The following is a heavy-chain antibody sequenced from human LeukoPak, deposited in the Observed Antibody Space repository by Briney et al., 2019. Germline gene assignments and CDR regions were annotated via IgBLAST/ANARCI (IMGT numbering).Heavy chain of an antibody. V-gene: IGHV1-18*01. CDR3: ARDTTTFGWFDP. D-gene: IGHD3-10*02. Sequence: ASVKVSCKASGYTSTSYGISWVRQAPGQGLEWMGWISAYNGNTNYAQKLQGRVTMTTDTSTSTAYMELRSLRSDDTAVYYCARDTTTFGWFDPWGQGTLVTVSS. CDR2: ISAYNGNT. CDR1: GYTSTSYG. J-gene: IGHJ5*02.